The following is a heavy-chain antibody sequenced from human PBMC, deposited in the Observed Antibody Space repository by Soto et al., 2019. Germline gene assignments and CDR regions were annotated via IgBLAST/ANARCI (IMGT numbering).Heavy chain of an antibody. CDR1: GFTFGDYA. Sequence: PGGSLRLSCTASGFTFGDYAMSWFRQAPGKGLEWVGFIRSKAYGGTTEYAASVRGRFTISRDDSKSIAYLQMNSLKTEDTAVYYCTRDGEPRFRIHDYSTGYYMDVWGKGTTVTVSS. CDR3: TRDGEPRFRIHDYSTGYYMDV. J-gene: IGHJ6*03. CDR2: IRSKAYGGTT. V-gene: IGHV3-49*03. D-gene: IGHD4-4*01.